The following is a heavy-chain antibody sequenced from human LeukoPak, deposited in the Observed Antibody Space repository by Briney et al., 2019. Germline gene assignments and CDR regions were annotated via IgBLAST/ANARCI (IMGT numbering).Heavy chain of an antibody. J-gene: IGHJ6*02. Sequence: ASVKVSCKASGYTFTSYGISWVRQAPGQGLEWMVWISAYNGNTNYAQKLQGRVTMTTDTSTSTAYMELRSLRSDDTAVYYCAREPNSSGWYGRYYYYGMDVWGQGTTVTVSS. CDR1: GYTFTSYG. CDR3: AREPNSSGWYGRYYYYGMDV. V-gene: IGHV1-18*01. CDR2: ISAYNGNT. D-gene: IGHD6-19*01.